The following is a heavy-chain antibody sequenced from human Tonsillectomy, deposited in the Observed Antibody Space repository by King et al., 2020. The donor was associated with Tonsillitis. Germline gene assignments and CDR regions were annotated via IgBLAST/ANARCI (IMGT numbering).Heavy chain of an antibody. Sequence: VQLVESGGGLVKPGGSLRLSCAASGFTFSDYYMSWIRQAPGKGLEWGSYISSSSSYTNYADSVKGRFTITRDNAKNSLFLQMNSLRAEDTAVYYCARSFRNEWLPQQNWGQGTLVTVSS. CDR3: ARSFRNEWLPQQN. CDR1: GFTFSDYY. J-gene: IGHJ4*02. V-gene: IGHV3-11*05. D-gene: IGHD3-3*01. CDR2: ISSSSSYT.